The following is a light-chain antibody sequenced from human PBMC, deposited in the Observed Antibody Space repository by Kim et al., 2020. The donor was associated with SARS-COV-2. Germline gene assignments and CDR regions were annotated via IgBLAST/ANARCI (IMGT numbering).Light chain of an antibody. CDR1: QSISTC. CDR3: QQSYST. CDR2: GAS. J-gene: IGKJ2*01. V-gene: IGKV1-39*01. Sequence: DIQMTQFPSSLSASIGDRATITCPARQSISTCFTRYQQKPGKAPKLLIYGASNLPNGVPSRFSGSGSGTDFTLTISTLQPKDFGTYYCQQSYSTFGQGTKVEI.